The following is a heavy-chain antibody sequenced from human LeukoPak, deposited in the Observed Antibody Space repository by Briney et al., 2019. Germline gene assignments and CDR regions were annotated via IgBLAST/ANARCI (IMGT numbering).Heavy chain of an antibody. D-gene: IGHD2-21*01. Sequence: ASVKVSCKASGYTFINHAIHWVRQAPGQRLEWMGWINVGNGNTKYSQNFQGRITITRDTSATTAYMDLSSLRSEDTAMYYCARRLGRSFDYWGQGTLVTVSS. CDR2: INVGNGNT. CDR1: GYTFINHA. V-gene: IGHV1-3*01. J-gene: IGHJ4*02. CDR3: ARRLGRSFDY.